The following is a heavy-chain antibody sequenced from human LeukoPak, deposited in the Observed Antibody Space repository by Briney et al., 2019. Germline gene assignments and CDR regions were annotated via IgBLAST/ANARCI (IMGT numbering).Heavy chain of an antibody. Sequence: GGSLRLSCAASGFTFSSYAMSWVRQAPGKGLEWVSAISGSGGRTYYADAVKGRFTISRDNSKNTLYLQRNSLRAEDTAVYYCAKVIVYCSSTSCYNWFDPWGQGTLVTVSS. D-gene: IGHD2-2*01. CDR3: AKVIVYCSSTSCYNWFDP. CDR2: ISGSGGRT. J-gene: IGHJ5*02. V-gene: IGHV3-23*01. CDR1: GFTFSSYA.